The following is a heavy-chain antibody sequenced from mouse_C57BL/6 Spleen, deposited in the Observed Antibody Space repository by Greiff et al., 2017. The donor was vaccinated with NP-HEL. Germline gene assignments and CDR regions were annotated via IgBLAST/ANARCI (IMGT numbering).Heavy chain of an antibody. CDR3: AREVDSSGLAWFAY. CDR2: IDPSDSET. Sequence: QVHVKQPGAELVRPGSSVKLSCKASGYTFTSYWMHWVKQRPIQGLEWIGNIDPSDSETHYNQKFKDKATLTVDKSSSTAYMQLSSLTSEDSAVYYCAREVDSSGLAWFAYWGQGTLVTVSA. J-gene: IGHJ3*01. V-gene: IGHV1-52*01. CDR1: GYTFTSYW. D-gene: IGHD3-2*02.